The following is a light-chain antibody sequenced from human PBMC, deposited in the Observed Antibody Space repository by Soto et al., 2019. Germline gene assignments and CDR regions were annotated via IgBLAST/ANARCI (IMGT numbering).Light chain of an antibody. V-gene: IGLV2-8*01. J-gene: IGLJ2*01. CDR2: EVT. CDR3: SSFAGGGNPVL. Sequence: QSALTQPPSASGSLGQSVTISCTGTSSDVGGYNYVSWHQQHPGKAPKVMIYEVTKRPPGVPDRFSCSKSGNTASLTVSGLQAEDEADYYCSSFAGGGNPVLLGGGTQLTVL. CDR1: SSDVGGYNY.